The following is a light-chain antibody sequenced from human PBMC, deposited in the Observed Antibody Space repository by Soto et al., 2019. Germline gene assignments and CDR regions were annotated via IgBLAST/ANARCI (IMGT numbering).Light chain of an antibody. Sequence: DIQMTQYPSTLSSSVGDRVTITCRASQSISSWWAWYQQKPGKAPKLLIFDASSLESGVPSRFSGSGSGTEFTLTISSLQPEDFATYYCQQVNVYPSPFGGGTKVDIK. CDR1: QSISSW. V-gene: IGKV1-5*01. J-gene: IGKJ4*01. CDR3: QQVNVYPSP. CDR2: DAS.